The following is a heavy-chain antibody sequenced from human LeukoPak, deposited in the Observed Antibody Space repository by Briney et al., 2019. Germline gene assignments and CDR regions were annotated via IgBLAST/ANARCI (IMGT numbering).Heavy chain of an antibody. V-gene: IGHV3-23*01. CDR3: AKEGKSSSWANDAFDI. Sequence: GGSLRLSCAASEFTFSSYAMSWVRQAPGKGLEWVSAISGSGGSTYYADSVKGRFTISRDNSKNTLYLQMNSLRAEDTAVYYCAKEGKSSSWANDAFDIWGQGTMVTVSS. D-gene: IGHD6-13*01. CDR2: ISGSGGST. CDR1: EFTFSSYA. J-gene: IGHJ3*02.